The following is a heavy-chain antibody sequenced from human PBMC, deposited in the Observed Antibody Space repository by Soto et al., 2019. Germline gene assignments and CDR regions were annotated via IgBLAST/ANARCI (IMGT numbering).Heavy chain of an antibody. V-gene: IGHV1-69*13. D-gene: IGHD2-2*01. CDR1: GGTFSSYA. J-gene: IGHJ6*02. Sequence: ASVKVSCKASGGTFSSYAISWVRQAPGQGLEWMGGIIPIFGTANYAQKFQGRVTITADESTSTAYMELSSLRSEDTAVYYCARGEGYCSSTSCQHYYYYGMDVWGQGTTVTVSS. CDR3: ARGEGYCSSTSCQHYYYYGMDV. CDR2: IIPIFGTA.